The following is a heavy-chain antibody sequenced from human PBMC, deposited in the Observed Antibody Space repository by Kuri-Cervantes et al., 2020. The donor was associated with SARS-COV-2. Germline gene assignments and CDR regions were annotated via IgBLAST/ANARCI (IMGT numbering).Heavy chain of an antibody. CDR3: ARGPLPEDIAVLLAASPFMYFDY. J-gene: IGHJ4*02. D-gene: IGHD2-2*01. Sequence: SVKVSCKASGGTFSSCAITWVRQAPGQGLEWMGGIIPIFGPANYAQKFQGRVTITADESTSTAYMELSSLRSEDTAVYYCARGPLPEDIAVLLAASPFMYFDYWGQGALVTVSS. CDR1: GGTFSSCA. CDR2: IIPIFGPA. V-gene: IGHV1-69*13.